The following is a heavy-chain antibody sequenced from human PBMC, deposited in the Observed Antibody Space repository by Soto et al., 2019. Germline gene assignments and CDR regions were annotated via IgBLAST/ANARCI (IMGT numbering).Heavy chain of an antibody. CDR1: GYTFTGYY. CDR2: IIPNNGGT. J-gene: IGHJ5*02. Sequence: QVQVVQSGAEVKKPGASVKVSCKASGYTFTGYYMHWVRQAPGQGLEWMGGIIPNNGGTKYAQKFQDRVTMTRDTSISTAYMELSRLRSDDTDVYYCARGTFDSSGASLAGWFGPWGQGTLVTVSS. V-gene: IGHV1-2*02. CDR3: ARGTFDSSGASLAGWFGP. D-gene: IGHD3-22*01.